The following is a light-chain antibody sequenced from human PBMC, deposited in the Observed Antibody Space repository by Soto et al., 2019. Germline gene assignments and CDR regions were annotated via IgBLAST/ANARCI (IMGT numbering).Light chain of an antibody. CDR3: QQYNNWPYT. Sequence: EIVMTQSPVALSVSPGERAALSCRASQSVGRNFAWYQQRPGQAPRVLLYGTSTRASGVPARFSGSGSGTDFTLTISSLQSEDFAVYYYQQYNNWPYTFGQGTRLEIK. V-gene: IGKV3-15*01. CDR1: QSVGRN. J-gene: IGKJ2*01. CDR2: GTS.